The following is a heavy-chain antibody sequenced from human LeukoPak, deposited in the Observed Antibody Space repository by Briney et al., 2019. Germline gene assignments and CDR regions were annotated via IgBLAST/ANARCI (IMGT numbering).Heavy chain of an antibody. D-gene: IGHD3-22*01. CDR1: GYTFTGYY. Sequence: GASVKVSCKASGYTFTGYYMHWVRQAPGQGLEWMGWINPYSGGTNYAQKFQGRVTMTSDTSISTAYMELSRLRSDDTAVYYCARGIYDRGLDYWGQGTLVTVSS. CDR2: INPYSGGT. J-gene: IGHJ4*02. CDR3: ARGIYDRGLDY. V-gene: IGHV1-2*02.